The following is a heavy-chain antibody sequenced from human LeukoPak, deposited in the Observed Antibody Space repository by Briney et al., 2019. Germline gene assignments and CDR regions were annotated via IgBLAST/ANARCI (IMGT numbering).Heavy chain of an antibody. CDR2: FSHDGSST. D-gene: IGHD3-9*01. J-gene: IGHJ4*02. CDR3: AKAVNFDWLPNDY. CDR1: GFTVSNSG. Sequence: GGSLRLSCAASGFTVSNSGIHWVRQAPGRGLEGVAVFSHDGSSTYYADSVKGRFTISRDNSKNTVYLQLNSLRAEDKAVYYCAKAVNFDWLPNDYWGQGTLVTVSS. V-gene: IGHV3-30*18.